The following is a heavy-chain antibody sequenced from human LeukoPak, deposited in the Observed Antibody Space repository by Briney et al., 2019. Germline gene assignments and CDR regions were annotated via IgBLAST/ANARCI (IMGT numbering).Heavy chain of an antibody. V-gene: IGHV4-59*08. Sequence: PSETLSLTCTVSGGSISSYYRSWIRQPPGKGLEWIGYIYYSGSTNYNPSLKSRVTISVDTSKNQFSLKLSSVSAADTAVYYCARQAYQLPILYYYYYMDVWGKGTTVTVSS. CDR2: IYYSGST. D-gene: IGHD2-2*01. J-gene: IGHJ6*03. CDR3: ARQAYQLPILYYYYYMDV. CDR1: GGSISSYY.